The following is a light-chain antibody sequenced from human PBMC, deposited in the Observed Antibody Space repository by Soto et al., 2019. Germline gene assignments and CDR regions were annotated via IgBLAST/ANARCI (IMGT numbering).Light chain of an antibody. CDR2: DNN. J-gene: IGLJ2*01. V-gene: IGLV1-51*01. CDR1: SSNIGINY. Sequence: SVLTQPPSVSAAPGQRVTISCSGSSSNIGINYVSWYQQVPRTSPKLLIYDNNKRPSGIPDRFSGSKSGTSASLVITGLQTGDEADYYCGTWDSRLSAVVFGGGTKLTVL. CDR3: GTWDSRLSAVV.